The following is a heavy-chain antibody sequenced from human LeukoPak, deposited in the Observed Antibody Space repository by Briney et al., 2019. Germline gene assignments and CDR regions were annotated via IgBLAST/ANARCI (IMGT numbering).Heavy chain of an antibody. J-gene: IGHJ5*02. D-gene: IGHD3-10*01. V-gene: IGHV3-23*01. CDR3: AKTAASLLWFGAHWFDP. CDR1: GFTFSNNA. Sequence: GGSLRLSCAASGFTFSNNAMHWVRQAPGKGLEWVSSISGGGGETYYVDSVKGRFIISRDNSKNTLYLQMNGLRVEDTAKYYCAKTAASLLWFGAHWFDPWGQGTLVTVSS. CDR2: ISGGGGET.